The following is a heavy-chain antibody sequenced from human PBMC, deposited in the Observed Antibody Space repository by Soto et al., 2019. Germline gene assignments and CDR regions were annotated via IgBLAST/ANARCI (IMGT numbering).Heavy chain of an antibody. Sequence: SVKVSCKAFGRTFSRHAISWVRQAPGQGLEWMGGIIPLIGTTTYAQKFQGRVTITAEISAYTVYMELNRLRSEDTAVYYCARESPLYGGSTGHFDYWGQGSLVTVS. CDR2: IIPLIGTT. V-gene: IGHV1-69*06. CDR3: ARESPLYGGSTGHFDY. J-gene: IGHJ4*02. D-gene: IGHD3-10*01. CDR1: GRTFSRHA.